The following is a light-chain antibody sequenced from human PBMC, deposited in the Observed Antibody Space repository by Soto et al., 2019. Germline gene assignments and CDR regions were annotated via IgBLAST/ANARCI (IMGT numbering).Light chain of an antibody. V-gene: IGLV1-40*01. J-gene: IGLJ1*01. Sequence: QSVLTQPPSVSGAPGQRVTISCTGSSSNIGTGYDVHWYQQLPGTAPQLLIYANNNRPSGVPDRFSGSRSGISASLAITGLQADDEADYYCQSYDTSLSGYVFRTGTKLTVL. CDR2: ANN. CDR3: QSYDTSLSGYV. CDR1: SSNIGTGYD.